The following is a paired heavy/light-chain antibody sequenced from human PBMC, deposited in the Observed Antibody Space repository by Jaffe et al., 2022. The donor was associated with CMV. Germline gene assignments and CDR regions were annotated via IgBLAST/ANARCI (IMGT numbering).Heavy chain of an antibody. V-gene: IGHV5-51*01. D-gene: IGHD1-26*01. CDR2: IYPGDSDT. CDR1: GTGYTFDNYW. J-gene: IGHJ4*02. Sequence: EVQLVQSGAEVKKPGESLKISCVGSGTGYTFDNYWIGWVRQMPGKGLEWMGIIYPGDSDTRYNPSFEGQVTISADKSIKTAYLQWSSLRASDSAIYYCLRRGWELLPDSWGQGTLVTVSS. CDR3: LRRGWELLPDS.
Light chain of an antibody. J-gene: IGLJ3*02. CDR3: LAWDDSLNGWV. V-gene: IGLV1-44*01. CDR1: YSNIGSNS. CDR2: INN. Sequence: QSVVTQPPSASGTPGQRVTISCSGSYSNIGSNSVNWYQQLPGTAPKLIIHINNKRASGVPDRFSGFKSGTSASLAISGLQSEDEADYYCLAWDDSLNGWVFGGGTKLTVL.